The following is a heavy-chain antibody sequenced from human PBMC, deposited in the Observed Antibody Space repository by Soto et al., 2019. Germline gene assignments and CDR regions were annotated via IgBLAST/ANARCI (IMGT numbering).Heavy chain of an antibody. CDR2: IRQDGNEK. CDR1: EGTISSYS. CDR3: ARGCGSPSCPYYFDS. V-gene: IGHV3-7*01. D-gene: IGHD2-2*01. J-gene: IGHJ4*02. Sequence: PGRFLTHSRAASEGTISSYSMSWVSPAPGKGLEWGATIRQDGNEKHCVDSVKGRFTISRDNAKNSLSLPMDSLGAEDSAIYYCARGCGSPSCPYYFDSWGRGTLVTVSS.